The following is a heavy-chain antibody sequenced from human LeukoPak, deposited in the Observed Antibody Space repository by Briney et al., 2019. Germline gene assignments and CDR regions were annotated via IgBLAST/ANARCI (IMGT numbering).Heavy chain of an antibody. J-gene: IGHJ3*02. CDR2: INHSGST. CDR3: ARGPPVDYMRLGDAFDI. D-gene: IGHD3/OR15-3a*01. CDR1: GGSISSSSYY. Sequence: PSETLSLTCTVSGGSISSSSYYWGWIRQPPGKGLEWIGEINHSGSTNYNPSLKSRVTISVDTSKNQFSLKLSSVTAADTAVYYCARGPPVDYMRLGDAFDIWGQGTMVTVSS. V-gene: IGHV4-39*07.